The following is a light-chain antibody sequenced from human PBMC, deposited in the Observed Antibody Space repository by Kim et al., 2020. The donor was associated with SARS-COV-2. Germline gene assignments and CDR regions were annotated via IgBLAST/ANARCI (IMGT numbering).Light chain of an antibody. V-gene: IGLV10-54*04. Sequence: RQTATLTCTGNSNNVGNEGAAWLQQHQGHPPKLLSYRKNNRPSGISERFSASRSGNTASLTITGLQPEDEADYYCSAWDSGLGTWVFGGGTKLTVL. J-gene: IGLJ3*02. CDR2: RKN. CDR1: SNNVGNEG. CDR3: SAWDSGLGTWV.